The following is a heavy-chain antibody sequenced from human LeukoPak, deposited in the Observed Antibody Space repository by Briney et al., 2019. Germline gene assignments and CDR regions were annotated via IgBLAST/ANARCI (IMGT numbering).Heavy chain of an antibody. Sequence: GGSLRLSCAASGFTFSSYEMNWVRQAPGKGLEWVSYISSSGSTIYYADSVKGRFIISRDNAKNSLYLQMNSLRAEDTAVYYCASNYDSSGYYYYYYMDVWGKGTTVTVSS. CDR2: ISSSGSTI. D-gene: IGHD3-22*01. J-gene: IGHJ6*03. CDR3: ASNYDSSGYYYYYYMDV. V-gene: IGHV3-48*03. CDR1: GFTFSSYE.